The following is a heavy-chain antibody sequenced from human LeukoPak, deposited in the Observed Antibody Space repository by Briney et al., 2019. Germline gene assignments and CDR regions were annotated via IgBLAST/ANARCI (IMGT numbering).Heavy chain of an antibody. J-gene: IGHJ4*02. CDR1: GFSFSGSA. V-gene: IGHV3-73*01. CDR3: IGHRKWGYGGYDTETFDH. D-gene: IGHD5-12*01. Sequence: GRSLKLSCAASGFSFSGSAMHWVRQASGKGLEWVGHIRSKANSYATAYAASVKGRFTISRDDSKNTTYLQMNSLKTEDTAVYYCIGHRKWGYGGYDTETFDHWGQGTLVTVSS. CDR2: IRSKANSYAT.